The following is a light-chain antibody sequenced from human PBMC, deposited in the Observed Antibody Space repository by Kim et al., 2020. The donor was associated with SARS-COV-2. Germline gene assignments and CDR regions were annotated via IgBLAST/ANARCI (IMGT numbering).Light chain of an antibody. CDR3: QAWDSSTVV. J-gene: IGLJ2*01. V-gene: IGLV3-1*01. CDR2: QDN. Sequence: VSPGRTASITCSGDKLGDKYTCWYQQKPGQSPVLVIYQDNKRPSGIPERFSGSNSGNTATLTISGTQAMDEADYFCQAWDSSTVVFGGGTKLTVL. CDR1: KLGDKY.